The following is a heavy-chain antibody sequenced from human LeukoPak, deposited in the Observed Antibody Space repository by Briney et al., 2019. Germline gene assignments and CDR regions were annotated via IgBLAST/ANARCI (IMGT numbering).Heavy chain of an antibody. V-gene: IGHV3-48*03. CDR2: ISSSGSTI. CDR3: AGEAAGGFDY. D-gene: IGHD6-13*01. Sequence: GGSLRLSCAASGFTFSSYEMNWVRQAPGKGLEWVSYISSSGSTIYYADSVKGRFTISRDNAKNSLYLQMNSLRAEDTAVYYCAGEAAGGFDYWGQGTLVTVSP. CDR1: GFTFSSYE. J-gene: IGHJ4*02.